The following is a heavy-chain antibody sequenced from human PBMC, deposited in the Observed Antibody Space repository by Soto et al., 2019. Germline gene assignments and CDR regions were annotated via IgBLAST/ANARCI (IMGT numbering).Heavy chain of an antibody. CDR3: ARGLVVVVSRDWFDP. D-gene: IGHD3-22*01. J-gene: IGHJ5*02. CDR1: GFTFSNYA. Sequence: GGSLRLSCAVSGFTFSNYAMHWVRQAPGKGLEWVAVISDDGSNKYYADSVMGRFTISRDNSKNRLYLQMNGLRVEDTAVYYCARGLVVVVSRDWFDPWGQGTLVTVSS. CDR2: ISDDGSNK. V-gene: IGHV3-30*03.